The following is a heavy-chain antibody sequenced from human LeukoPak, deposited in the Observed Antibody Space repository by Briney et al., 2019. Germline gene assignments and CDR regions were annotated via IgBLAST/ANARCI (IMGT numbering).Heavy chain of an antibody. Sequence: SQTLSLTCTVSGGSVRRGNYYWTWIRQPAGSGLEWIGRIYTSGTTDYNPSLRTRVTISVDASRNQFSLNLSSVTAADTAVYYCARWSGSVTARNYYYYMDVWGEGTTVTVSS. J-gene: IGHJ6*03. CDR3: ARWSGSVTARNYYYYMDV. CDR2: IYTSGTT. CDR1: GGSVRRGNYY. D-gene: IGHD6-6*01. V-gene: IGHV4-61*02.